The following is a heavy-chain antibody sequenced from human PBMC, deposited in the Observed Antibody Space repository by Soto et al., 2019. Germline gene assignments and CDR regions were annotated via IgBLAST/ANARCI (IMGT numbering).Heavy chain of an antibody. Sequence: SETLSLTCTVSGGSISSYFWSWIRQPPGKGLEWIGYIYYSGSTNYNPSLKSRVTISVDTSKNQFSLKLSSVTAADTAVYYRARTPWDYDILTGYYPNYFDHWGQGTLVTVSS. CDR3: ARTPWDYDILTGYYPNYFDH. V-gene: IGHV4-59*01. D-gene: IGHD3-9*01. CDR2: IYYSGST. CDR1: GGSISSYF. J-gene: IGHJ4*02.